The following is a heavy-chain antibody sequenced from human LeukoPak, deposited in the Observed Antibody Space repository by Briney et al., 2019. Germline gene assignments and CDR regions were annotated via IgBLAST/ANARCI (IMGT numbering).Heavy chain of an antibody. V-gene: IGHV4-4*07. CDR1: GGSISSYY. Sequence: SETLSLTCTVSGGSISSYYWSWIRQPAGKGLEWIGRIYTSGSTNYNPSLKSRVTMSVDTSKNQFSLKLSSVTAADTAVYYRARDAEQWLVEGPRGFDPWGQGTLVTVSS. CDR3: ARDAEQWLVEGPRGFDP. D-gene: IGHD6-19*01. CDR2: IYTSGST. J-gene: IGHJ5*02.